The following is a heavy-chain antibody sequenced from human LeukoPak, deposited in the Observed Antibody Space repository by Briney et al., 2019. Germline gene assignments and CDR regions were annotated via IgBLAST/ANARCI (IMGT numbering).Heavy chain of an antibody. CDR1: GFTFSSYS. D-gene: IGHD5-12*01. V-gene: IGHV3-48*01. Sequence: PGGSLRLSCAASGFTFSSYSMNWVRQAPGKGLEWVSYISSSSSTIYYADSVKGRFTISRDNSKNTLDLQMNSLRGEDTAVYYCAKDRRIVATIWLPGVDYWGQGTLVTVSS. CDR3: AKDRRIVATIWLPGVDY. J-gene: IGHJ4*02. CDR2: ISSSSSTI.